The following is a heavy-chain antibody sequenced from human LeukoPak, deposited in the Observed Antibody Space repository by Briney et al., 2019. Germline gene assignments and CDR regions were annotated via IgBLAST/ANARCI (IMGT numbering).Heavy chain of an antibody. CDR3: ARVGGTNYYYYYMDV. CDR2: INHSGST. V-gene: IGHV4-34*01. CDR1: GGSFSGYY. D-gene: IGHD2-15*01. J-gene: IGHJ6*03. Sequence: SETLSLTCAVYGGSFSGYYWSWIRQPPGKGLEWIGEINHSGSTNYNPSLKSRVTISVDTSKNQFSLKLSSVTAADTAVYYCARVGGTNYYYYYMDVWGKGTTVTVSS.